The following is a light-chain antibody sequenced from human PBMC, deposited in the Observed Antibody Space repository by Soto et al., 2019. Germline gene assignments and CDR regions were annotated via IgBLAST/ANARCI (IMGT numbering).Light chain of an antibody. J-gene: IGKJ4*02. CDR2: GAS. Sequence: EIVLTQSPDTLSLSPGERATLSCRASQSVTSKYLAWYQQKPGQAPRLLIHGASNRATGIPDRFSGSGSGTDVTLTISRLEPEDFALYYCQQYGSSVQFGGGTKVESK. V-gene: IGKV3-20*01. CDR1: QSVTSKY. CDR3: QQYGSSVQ.